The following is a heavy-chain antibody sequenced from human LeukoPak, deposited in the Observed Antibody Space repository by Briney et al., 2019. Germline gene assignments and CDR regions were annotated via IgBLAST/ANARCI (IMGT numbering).Heavy chain of an antibody. J-gene: IGHJ4*02. CDR3: ARVVGEYCSSTSCWEDGYYFDY. Sequence: GGSLRLSCAASGFTFSSYSMNWVRQAPGKGLEWVSSISSSSSYIYYADSVEGRFTISRDNAKNSLYLQMNSLRAEDTAVYYCARVVGEYCSSTSCWEDGYYFDYWGQGTLVTVSS. D-gene: IGHD2-2*01. V-gene: IGHV3-21*01. CDR2: ISSSSSYI. CDR1: GFTFSSYS.